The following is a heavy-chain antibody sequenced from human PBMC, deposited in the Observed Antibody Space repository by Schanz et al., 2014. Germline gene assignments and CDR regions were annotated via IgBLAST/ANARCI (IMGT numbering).Heavy chain of an antibody. CDR2: VSSDGNND. V-gene: IGHV3-30*03. Sequence: VQLLESGGGLVQPGGSLRLSCAASGFTFSTHAMHWVRQAPGKGLEWVALVSSDGNNDYYTDSVKGRFTISRDNSKNTVHLQMNSLRAEDTAVYFCVSQTGSPNYWGQGTLVTVSS. CDR1: GFTFSTHA. CDR3: VSQTGSPNY. D-gene: IGHD6-13*01. J-gene: IGHJ4*02.